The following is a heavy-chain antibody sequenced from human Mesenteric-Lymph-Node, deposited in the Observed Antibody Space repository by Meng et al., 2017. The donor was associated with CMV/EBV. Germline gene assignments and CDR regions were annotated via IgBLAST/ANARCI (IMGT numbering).Heavy chain of an antibody. D-gene: IGHD3-22*01. V-gene: IGHV3-30*04. CDR3: ARDHPHSSGYYFRLSHFFDY. CDR1: GFKFSTYA. Sequence: GGSLRLSCAASGFKFSTYAMHWVRQAPGKGLEWVAVTSYDGSNKYYADSVKGRFTISRDNFKNTLYLQMNSLTADDTAVYHCARDHPHSSGYYFRLSHFFDYWGQGTVVTVSS. J-gene: IGHJ4*02. CDR2: TSYDGSNK.